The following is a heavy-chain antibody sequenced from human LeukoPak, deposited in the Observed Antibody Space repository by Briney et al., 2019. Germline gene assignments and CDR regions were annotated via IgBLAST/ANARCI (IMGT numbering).Heavy chain of an antibody. Sequence: GGSLRLSCAASGFTFSSYAMHWVRQAPGKGLEWVSHIRSSGDDIRYADSVKGRFTISRDDAKNSLFLQMYSLRAEDTAVYYCARDKDWAFDYWGQGTLVTVSS. J-gene: IGHJ4*02. D-gene: IGHD3/OR15-3a*01. CDR3: ARDKDWAFDY. CDR1: GFTFSSYA. V-gene: IGHV3-21*05. CDR2: IRSSGDDI.